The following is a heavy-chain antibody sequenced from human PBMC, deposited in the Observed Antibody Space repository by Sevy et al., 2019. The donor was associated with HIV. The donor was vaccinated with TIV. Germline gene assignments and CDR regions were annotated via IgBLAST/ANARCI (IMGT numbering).Heavy chain of an antibody. CDR1: GFTFSSYS. Sequence: GGSLRLSCAASGFTFSSYSMNWVRQAPGKGLEWVSAISGSGGSTYYADSVKGRFTISRDNSKNTLYLQMNSLRAEDTAVYYCAKVDPHIAAAGTVVHWGQGTLVTVSS. D-gene: IGHD6-13*01. CDR3: AKVDPHIAAAGTVVH. J-gene: IGHJ4*02. CDR2: ISGSGGST. V-gene: IGHV3-23*01.